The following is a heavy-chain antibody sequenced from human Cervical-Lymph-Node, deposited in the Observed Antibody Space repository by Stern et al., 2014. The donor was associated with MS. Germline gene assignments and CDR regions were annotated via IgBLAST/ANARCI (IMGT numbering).Heavy chain of an antibody. CDR3: SRHLPYSSSWYNWFDP. Sequence: QLQLQESGPGLVKPSETLSLTCAVSGGSVSDSRYYWGWIRQPPGKGLEWIGSVSYTGSTYNNPSLKSRVTISVATTKNHFSLQLTSGTAADTALYYCSRHLPYSSSWYNWFDPWGQGTLVTVSS. CDR2: VSYTGST. CDR1: GGSVSDSRYY. D-gene: IGHD6-13*01. V-gene: IGHV4-39*01. J-gene: IGHJ5*02.